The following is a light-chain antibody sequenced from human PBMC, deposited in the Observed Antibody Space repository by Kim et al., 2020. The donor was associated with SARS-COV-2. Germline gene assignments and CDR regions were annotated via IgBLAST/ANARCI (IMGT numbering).Light chain of an antibody. CDR3: QQYNIAPYT. V-gene: IGKV1-27*01. CDR2: AAS. CDR1: QGISTY. Sequence: DIQMTQSPSSLSASVGDRVTITCRASQGISTYLAWYQQKPGKVPKVLIYAASTLQSGVPSRFSGSGSGTDFTLTISSLQPEDVATYYCQQYNIAPYTFGQVSNL. J-gene: IGKJ2*01.